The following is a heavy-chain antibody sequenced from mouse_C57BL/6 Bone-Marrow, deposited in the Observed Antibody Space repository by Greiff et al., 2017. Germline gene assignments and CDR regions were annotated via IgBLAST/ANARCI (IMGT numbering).Heavy chain of an antibody. CDR1: GYTFTSYW. CDR2: INPNSGST. Sequence: QVQLQQPGAELVKPGASVKLSCKASGYTFTSYWMQWVKQRPGQGLEWIGMINPNSGSTNYNEKFKGKATLTVDKTSSTADIQLSSLTAEEAAVYYCARITTVVATNFDFWGTGTTVTVSS. J-gene: IGHJ1*03. CDR3: ARITTVVATNFDF. D-gene: IGHD1-1*01. V-gene: IGHV1-64*01.